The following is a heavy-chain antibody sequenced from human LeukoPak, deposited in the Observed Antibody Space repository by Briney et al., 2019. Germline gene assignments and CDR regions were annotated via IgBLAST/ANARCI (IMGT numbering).Heavy chain of an antibody. V-gene: IGHV3-30*18. CDR1: GFTFSGYA. Sequence: GGSLRLSCAASGFTFSGYAIHWVRQAPGKGLEWVAIISHDGSNKYYADSVKGRFTISRDNSKSTLYLQMNSLRPEDTAVYYCAKETLIHFDDWGQGTLVTVSS. CDR3: AKETLIHFDD. J-gene: IGHJ4*02. D-gene: IGHD5-18*01. CDR2: ISHDGSNK.